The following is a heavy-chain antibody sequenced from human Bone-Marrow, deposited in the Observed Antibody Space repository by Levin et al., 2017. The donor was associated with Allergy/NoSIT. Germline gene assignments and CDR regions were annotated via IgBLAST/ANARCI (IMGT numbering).Heavy chain of an antibody. CDR3: AKVDSALVALPYYSNAMDV. CDR2: ISYDGSNK. Sequence: PGGSLRLSCAASGFTFRSYGMYWVRQAPGKGLEWVGVISYDGSNKYYADSVKGRFIISRDNSENTLYLQMNRLRAEDTALYYCAKVDSALVALPYYSNAMDVWGQGTTVTVS. CDR1: GFTFRSYG. J-gene: IGHJ6*02. V-gene: IGHV3-30*18. D-gene: IGHD5-18*01.